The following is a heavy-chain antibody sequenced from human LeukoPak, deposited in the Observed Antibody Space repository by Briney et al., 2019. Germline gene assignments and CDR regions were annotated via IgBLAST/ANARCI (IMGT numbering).Heavy chain of an antibody. Sequence: PSETLSLTCSVSGGSISSYYWNWIRQSPGKGLEWIGYFYYIGTTNYNPSLKSRVTISVDTSKNQFSLKMTSVTAADTAVYFCARYSMLRGVINAFDIWGQGTMVTVSS. D-gene: IGHD3-10*01. CDR3: ARYSMLRGVINAFDI. CDR2: FYYIGTT. V-gene: IGHV4-59*01. J-gene: IGHJ3*02. CDR1: GGSISSYY.